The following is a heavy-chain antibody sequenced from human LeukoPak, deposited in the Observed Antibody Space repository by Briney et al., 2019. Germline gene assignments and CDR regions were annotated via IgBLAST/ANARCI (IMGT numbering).Heavy chain of an antibody. J-gene: IGHJ4*02. CDR3: ARGHYDILTGYYTGSDY. V-gene: IGHV3-21*01. CDR1: GFTFSSYS. Sequence: GGSLRLSCAASGFTFSSYSMNWVRQAPGKGLEWVSSISSSSSYIYYADSVKGRFTISRDNAKNSLYLQMNSLRAEDTAVYYCARGHYDILTGYYTGSDYWGQGTLVTVSS. CDR2: ISSSSSYI. D-gene: IGHD3-9*01.